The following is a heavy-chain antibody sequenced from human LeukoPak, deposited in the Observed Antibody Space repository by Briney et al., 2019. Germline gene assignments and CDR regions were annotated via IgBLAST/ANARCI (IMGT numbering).Heavy chain of an antibody. V-gene: IGHV3-30*18. CDR1: GFTFSSYG. J-gene: IGHJ4*02. CDR3: AKKKRELRGFDY. D-gene: IGHD1-7*01. CDR2: ISYDGSTK. Sequence: PGGSLRLSCAASGFTFSSYGMHWVRQAPGKGLEWVVVISYDGSTKYYADSVKGRFTISRDNSKNTLYLQMNSLRAEDTAVYYFAKKKRELRGFDYWGQGTLVTVSS.